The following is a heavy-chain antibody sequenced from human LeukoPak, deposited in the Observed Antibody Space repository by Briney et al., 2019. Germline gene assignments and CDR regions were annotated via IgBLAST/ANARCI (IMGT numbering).Heavy chain of an antibody. CDR2: IYYSGST. CDR3: ARSRSVYQLLQVGAFDI. J-gene: IGHJ3*02. D-gene: IGHD2-2*01. CDR1: GGSISSGGYS. Sequence: SQTLSLTCTVSGGSISSGGYSWSWIRQHPGKGLEWIGYIYYSGSTYCNPSLKSRVTISVDTSKNQFSLKLSSVTAADTAVYYCARSRSVYQLLQVGAFDIWGQGTMVTVSS. V-gene: IGHV4-31*03.